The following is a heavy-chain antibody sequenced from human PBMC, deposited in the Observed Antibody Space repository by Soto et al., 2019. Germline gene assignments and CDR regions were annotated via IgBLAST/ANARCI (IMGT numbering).Heavy chain of an antibody. Sequence: ASVKVSCKASGYTFTSYGISWVRQAPGQGLEWMGWISAYNGNTNYAQKLQGRVTMTTDTSTSTAYMELRSLRSDDTAVYYCARDRDRITIFGVVMDLDYSGQGTLVIVSS. J-gene: IGHJ4*02. D-gene: IGHD3-3*01. V-gene: IGHV1-18*01. CDR2: ISAYNGNT. CDR1: GYTFTSYG. CDR3: ARDRDRITIFGVVMDLDY.